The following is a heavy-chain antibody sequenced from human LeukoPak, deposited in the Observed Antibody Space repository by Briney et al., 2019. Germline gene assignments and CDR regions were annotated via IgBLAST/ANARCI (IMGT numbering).Heavy chain of an antibody. CDR3: ARENTVTTGLDP. D-gene: IGHD4-17*01. CDR1: GGSNSSYY. J-gene: IGHJ5*02. V-gene: IGHV4-4*07. Sequence: SETLSLTCTVSGGSNSSYYWSWIRQPAGKGLEWIGRIYTSGSTNYNPSLKSRVTMSVDTSKNQFSLKLRSVRAADTAVYYCARENTVTTGLDPWGQGTLVTVSS. CDR2: IYTSGST.